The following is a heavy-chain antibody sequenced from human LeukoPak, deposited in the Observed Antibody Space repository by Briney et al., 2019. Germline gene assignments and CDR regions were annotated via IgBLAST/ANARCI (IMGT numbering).Heavy chain of an antibody. Sequence: GGSLRLSCAASGFTFSSYGMHWVRQAPGKGLEWVAVIWYGGSNKYYADSVKGRFTISRDNSKNTLYLQMNSLRAEDTAVYYCAREGQRGYQLLYAFDIWGQGTMVTVSS. D-gene: IGHD2-2*02. J-gene: IGHJ3*02. CDR1: GFTFSSYG. V-gene: IGHV3-33*08. CDR3: AREGQRGYQLLYAFDI. CDR2: IWYGGSNK.